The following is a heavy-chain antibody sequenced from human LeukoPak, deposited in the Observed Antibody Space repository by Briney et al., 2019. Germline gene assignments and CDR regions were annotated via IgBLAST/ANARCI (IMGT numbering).Heavy chain of an antibody. CDR1: GFTFSSYS. CDR3: ARDLIPYYYGSGSSNWFDP. Sequence: QPGGSLRLSCAASGFTFSSYSMNWVRQAPGKGLEWVSYISSSSSTIYYADSVKGRFTISRDNAKNSLYLQMNSLRAEDTAVNYCARDLIPYYYGSGSSNWFDPWGQGTLVTVSS. V-gene: IGHV3-48*04. J-gene: IGHJ5*02. CDR2: ISSSSSTI. D-gene: IGHD3-10*01.